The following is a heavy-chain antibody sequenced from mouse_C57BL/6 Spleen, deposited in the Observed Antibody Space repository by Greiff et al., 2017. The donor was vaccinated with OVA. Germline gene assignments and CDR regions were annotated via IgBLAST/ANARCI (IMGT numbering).Heavy chain of an antibody. CDR2: IYPRDGST. CDR3: ARKRGYDSLFDY. CDR1: GYTFTDHT. Sequence: VQLVESDAELVKPGASVKISCKASGYTFTDHTIHWMKQRPEQGLEWIGYIYPRDGSTKYNEKFKGKATLTADKSSSTAYMQLNSLTSEDSAVYFCARKRGYDSLFDYWGQGTTLTVSS. V-gene: IGHV1-78*01. J-gene: IGHJ2*01. D-gene: IGHD2-4*01.